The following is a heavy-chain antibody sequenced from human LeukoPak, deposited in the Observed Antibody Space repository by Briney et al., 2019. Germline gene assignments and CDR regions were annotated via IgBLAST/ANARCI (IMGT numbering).Heavy chain of an antibody. D-gene: IGHD5-12*01. V-gene: IGHV4-34*01. CDR1: GGSFSGYY. J-gene: IGHJ4*02. CDR3: ARVLLRSGYPFDY. Sequence: SETLSLTCAVYGGSFSGYYWSWIRQPPGKGLEWIGEINHSGSTNYNPSLKSRVTISVDTSKNQFSLKLSSVTATDTAVYYCARVLLRSGYPFDYWGQGTLVTVSS. CDR2: INHSGST.